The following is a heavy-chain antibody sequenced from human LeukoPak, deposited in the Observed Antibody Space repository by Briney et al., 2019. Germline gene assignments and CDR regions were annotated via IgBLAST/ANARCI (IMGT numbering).Heavy chain of an antibody. CDR3: ARQGYCSGGRCYPVLGY. V-gene: IGHV1-2*02. J-gene: IGHJ4*02. CDR2: INPNSGGT. CDR1: GYTFTGYY. Sequence: ASVKVSCKASGYTFTGYYIHWVRQAPGQGLEWMGWINPNSGGTYYAQKFQGRVTMTRDTSINTAYMGLTSLRSDDTAVYYCARQGYCSGGRCYPVLGYWGQGTLVTVSS. D-gene: IGHD2-15*01.